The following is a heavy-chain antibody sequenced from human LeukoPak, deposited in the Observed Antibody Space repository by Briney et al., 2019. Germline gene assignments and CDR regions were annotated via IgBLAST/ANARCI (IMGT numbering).Heavy chain of an antibody. CDR2: IIPIFGTA. Sequence: ASVKVSCKASGGTFSSYAISWVRQAPGQGLEWMGGIIPIFGTANYAQKFQGRVTITADKSTSTAYMGLSSLRSEDTAVYYCARENKIRYNWNDSRFDPWGQGTLVTVSS. CDR1: GGTFSSYA. V-gene: IGHV1-69*06. D-gene: IGHD1-1*01. CDR3: ARENKIRYNWNDSRFDP. J-gene: IGHJ5*02.